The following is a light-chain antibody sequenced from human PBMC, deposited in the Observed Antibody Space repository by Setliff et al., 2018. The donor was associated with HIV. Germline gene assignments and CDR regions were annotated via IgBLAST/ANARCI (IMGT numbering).Light chain of an antibody. V-gene: IGLV2-14*03. CDR2: DVN. J-gene: IGLJ1*01. CDR1: ISDIGSYNF. Sequence: QSALAQPASVSGSPGQSITISCSGTISDIGSYNFVSWYQQHPGKAPKLMMSDVNKRPSGVSDRFSGSKSGNTASLTISGLQAEDEANYYCSSYAGSNNLPYVFGTGTKVTVL. CDR3: SSYAGSNNLPYV.